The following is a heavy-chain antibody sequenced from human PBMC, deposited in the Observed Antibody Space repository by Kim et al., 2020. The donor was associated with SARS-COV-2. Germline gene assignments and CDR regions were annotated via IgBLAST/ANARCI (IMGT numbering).Heavy chain of an antibody. Sequence: ASVKVSCKASGYTFTSYAMHWVRQAPGQRLEWMGWINAGNGNTKYSQKFQGRVTITRDTSASTAYMELSSLRSEDTAVYYCARDPSRGWMVRGAPHWFDPWGQGTLVTVSS. CDR1: GYTFTSYA. CDR2: INAGNGNT. V-gene: IGHV1-3*01. D-gene: IGHD3-10*01. CDR3: ARDPSRGWMVRGAPHWFDP. J-gene: IGHJ5*02.